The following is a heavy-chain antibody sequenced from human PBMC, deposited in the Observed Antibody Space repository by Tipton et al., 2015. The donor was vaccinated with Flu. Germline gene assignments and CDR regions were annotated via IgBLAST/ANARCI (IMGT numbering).Heavy chain of an antibody. V-gene: IGHV3-7*03. CDR2: IKQDGSEK. J-gene: IGHJ4*02. Sequence: SLRLSCAASGLTFSHYWMSWVRQAPGKGLEWVANIKQDGSEKYYVDSVKGRFTMSRDNAKNSLYLQMNSLRVEDTALYYCAKAIDYGPSYYFDYWGQGTLVTVSS. D-gene: IGHD4-17*01. CDR3: AKAIDYGPSYYFDY. CDR1: GLTFSHYW.